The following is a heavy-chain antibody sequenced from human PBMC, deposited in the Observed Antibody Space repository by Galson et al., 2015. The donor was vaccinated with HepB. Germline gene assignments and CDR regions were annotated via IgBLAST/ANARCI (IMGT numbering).Heavy chain of an antibody. CDR3: AHRGAVAGDWYFDL. V-gene: IGHV2-5*02. Sequence: PALVKPTQTLTLTCTFSGFSLSTSGVGVGWIRQPPGKALEWLALLYWDDDKRYSPSLKSRLTITKDTSKNQVVLTMTNMDPVDTATYYCAHRGAVAGDWYFDLWGRGTLVTVSS. D-gene: IGHD6-19*01. CDR2: LYWDDDK. J-gene: IGHJ2*01. CDR1: GFSLSTSGVG.